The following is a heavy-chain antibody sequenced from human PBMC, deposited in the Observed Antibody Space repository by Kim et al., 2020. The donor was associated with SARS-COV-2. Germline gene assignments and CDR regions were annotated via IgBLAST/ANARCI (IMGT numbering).Heavy chain of an antibody. J-gene: IGHJ5*01. CDR3: ARDFFDS. CDR2: INRGSTTI. V-gene: IGHV3-48*02. Sequence: GGSLRLSCAASGFTFSSYPMKWVRQAPGKGLEWLAYINRGSTTILYADSVKGRFTISRDNAKDSLYLQIINLRDEDTAVYYCARDFFDSCGQGTLVTVSS. CDR1: GFTFSSYP.